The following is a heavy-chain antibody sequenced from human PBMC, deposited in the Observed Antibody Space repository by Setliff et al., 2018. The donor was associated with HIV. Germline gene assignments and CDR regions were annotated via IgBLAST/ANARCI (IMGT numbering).Heavy chain of an antibody. CDR3: ARDSPADGGNPGRFQR. V-gene: IGHV4-61*09. CDR1: GDSISSGRYY. Sequence: PSETVSLTCTVSGDSISSGRYYWNWIRQPAGKGLDWIGHIFTSGSAFSSGTANYSPSLKSRVTISVDISKNQFSLKLTSVTAADTAMYFCARDSPADGGNPGRFQRWGQGTLVTVSS. CDR2: IFTSGSA. J-gene: IGHJ1*01. D-gene: IGHD2-15*01.